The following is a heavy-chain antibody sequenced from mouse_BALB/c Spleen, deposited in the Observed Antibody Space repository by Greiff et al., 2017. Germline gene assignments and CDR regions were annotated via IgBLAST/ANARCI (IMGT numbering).Heavy chain of an antibody. D-gene: IGHD2-4*01. CDR1: GFSLTSYG. J-gene: IGHJ3*01. Sequence: VKLQESGPGLVAPSQSLSITCTVSGFSLTSYGVHWVRQPPGKGLEWLGVIWAGGSTNYNSALMSRLSISKDNSKSQVFLKMNSLQTDDTAMYYCASRSTMITTGFAYWGQGTLVTVSA. CDR2: IWAGGST. V-gene: IGHV2-9*02. CDR3: ASRSTMITTGFAY.